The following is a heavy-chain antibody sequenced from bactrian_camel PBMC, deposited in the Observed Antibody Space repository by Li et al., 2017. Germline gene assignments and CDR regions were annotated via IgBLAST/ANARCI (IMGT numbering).Heavy chain of an antibody. CDR2: IDDDGRT. V-gene: IGHV3S53*01. J-gene: IGHJ4*01. CDR3: AAPGEYDTTCPWSIRGYNF. Sequence: HVQLVESGGGSVNAGRQLRLDCALTMTVYSSNGFCMGWSRQAPGKEREGVQAIDDDGRTTYAASVKDRFTISQDDAKNTLYLQMNSLKPEDTAMYYCAAPGEYDTTCPWSIRGYNFWGQGTQVTV. CDR1: MTVYSSNGFC. D-gene: IGHD2*01.